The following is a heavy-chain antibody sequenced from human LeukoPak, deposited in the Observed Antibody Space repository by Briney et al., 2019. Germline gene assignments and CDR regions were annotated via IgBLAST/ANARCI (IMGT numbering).Heavy chain of an antibody. V-gene: IGHV1-69*04. CDR3: GGDSGYEGGFDY. Sequence: ASVKVSCKASGGTFSSYGINWVRQAPGQGHEWMGRIVPILGVASFEQKFQGRVTIIADKSTSTAYMELSSLRSEDTSVYYCGGDSGYEGGFDYWGQGTLVSVSS. CDR1: GGTFSSYG. CDR2: IVPILGVA. D-gene: IGHD5-12*01. J-gene: IGHJ4*02.